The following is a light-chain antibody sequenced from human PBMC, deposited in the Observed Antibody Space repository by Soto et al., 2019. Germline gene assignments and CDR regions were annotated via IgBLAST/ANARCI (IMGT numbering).Light chain of an antibody. CDR2: DTD. CDR1: TGPVTSGHY. Sequence: QAVVTQEPSLTVSPGGTVTLTCGSSTGPVTSGHYPYWFQQKPGQAPRTLIYDTDNRHSWTPPRFSGSLLGGKAALTLSGAQPEDEADYYCLVSYSAALRVFGTGTKLTVL. J-gene: IGLJ1*01. V-gene: IGLV7-46*01. CDR3: LVSYSAALRV.